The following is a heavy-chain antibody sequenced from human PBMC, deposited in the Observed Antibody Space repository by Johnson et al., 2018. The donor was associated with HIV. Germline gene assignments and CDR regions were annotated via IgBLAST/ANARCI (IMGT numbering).Heavy chain of an antibody. CDR1: GFTFSSYA. Sequence: QMLLVESGGGVVQPGRSLRLSCAASGFTFSSYAMHWVRQAPGKGLEWVAVISYDGSNKYYADSVKGRFTISRDHSKNTLYLQMNSLRAEDTAVYYCARDFNVAYYYDSSGFDAFDIWGQGTMVTVSA. V-gene: IGHV3-30*04. CDR3: ARDFNVAYYYDSSGFDAFDI. J-gene: IGHJ3*02. CDR2: ISYDGSNK. D-gene: IGHD3-22*01.